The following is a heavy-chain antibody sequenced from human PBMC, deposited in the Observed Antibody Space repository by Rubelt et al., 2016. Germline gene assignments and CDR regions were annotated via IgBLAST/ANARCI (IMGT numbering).Heavy chain of an antibody. J-gene: IGHJ4*02. V-gene: IGHV4-59*01. CDR3: ASSYLGSYLDY. D-gene: IGHD1-26*01. Sequence: QVQLQESGPGLVKPSETLSLTCTVSGGSISSYYWSWIRQPPEKGLEWIGYIYYSGSTNYNPSLKSRVNISVATSKNQFPLKLSSVTAADTAVYYCASSYLGSYLDYWGQGTLVTVSS. CDR2: IYYSGST. CDR1: GGSISSYY.